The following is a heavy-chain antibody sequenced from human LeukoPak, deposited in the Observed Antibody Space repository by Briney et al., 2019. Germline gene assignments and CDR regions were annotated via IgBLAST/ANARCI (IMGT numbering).Heavy chain of an antibody. Sequence: SETLSLTCAVSGGSISSSNWWSWVRQPPGKGLEWIGEIYHSGSTNYNPSLKSRVTISVDKSKKQFSLKLSSVTAEDTAVYYCARTTLRLDLDYWGQGTLVTVSS. CDR2: IYHSGST. J-gene: IGHJ4*02. D-gene: IGHD6-19*01. CDR3: ARTTLRLDLDY. CDR1: GGSISSSNW. V-gene: IGHV4-4*02.